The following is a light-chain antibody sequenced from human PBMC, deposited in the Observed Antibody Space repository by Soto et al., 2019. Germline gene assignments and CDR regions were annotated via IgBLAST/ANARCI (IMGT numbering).Light chain of an antibody. CDR2: KAS. CDR1: QDIGND. J-gene: IGKJ1*01. CDR3: QQYNSYSPT. V-gene: IGKV1-5*03. Sequence: DIQMTQSPSSLSASVGDRVTITCRASQDIGNDLAWYQQKAGKAPNLLIYKASRLESGVPSRFSGSGSETEFTLTISGLQPGDSATYYCQQYNSYSPTFGQGTKVDIK.